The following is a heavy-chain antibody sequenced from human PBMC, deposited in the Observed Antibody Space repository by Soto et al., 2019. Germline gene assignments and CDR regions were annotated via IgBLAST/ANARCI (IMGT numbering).Heavy chain of an antibody. V-gene: IGHV3-21*06. CDR1: GFTFSSYT. CDR2: ISSTGIYI. J-gene: IGHJ4*02. CDR3: GRRDSSSSADY. D-gene: IGHD6-6*01. Sequence: GGSLRLSCAASGFTFSSYTMNWVRQAPGEGLEWVSSISSTGIYIYYADSVKGRFTISRDNAKNSLYLHMNSLRAEDTATYYCGRRDSSSSADYWGQGILVTVSS.